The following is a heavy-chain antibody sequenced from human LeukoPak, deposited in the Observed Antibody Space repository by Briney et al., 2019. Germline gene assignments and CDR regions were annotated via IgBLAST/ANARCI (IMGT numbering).Heavy chain of an antibody. CDR2: IKQDGSEK. D-gene: IGHD6-19*01. CDR1: GFTFSSYW. V-gene: IGHV3-7*01. CDR3: ARDSSGWYYLYYYYYYMDV. J-gene: IGHJ6*03. Sequence: GGSLRLSCAASGFTFSSYWMSWVRQAPGKGLEWVANIKQDGSEKYYVDSVKGRFTISRDNAKNSLYLQMNSLRAEDTAVYYCARDSSGWYYLYYYYYYMDVWGKGTTVTISS.